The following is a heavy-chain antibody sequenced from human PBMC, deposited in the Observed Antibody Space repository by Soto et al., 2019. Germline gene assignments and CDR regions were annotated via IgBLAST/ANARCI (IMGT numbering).Heavy chain of an antibody. CDR2: IIPIFGTA. Sequence: GASVKVSCKASGGTFSSYAIGWVRQAPGQGLEWMGGIIPIFGTANYAQKFQGRVTITADESTCTADMGRSSLRSEDTAVYYCPRDDTAMVSGYYYYGMDVWGRETTVTVSS. CDR1: GGTFSSYA. CDR3: PRDDTAMVSGYYYYGMDV. J-gene: IGHJ6*02. D-gene: IGHD5-18*01. V-gene: IGHV1-69*13.